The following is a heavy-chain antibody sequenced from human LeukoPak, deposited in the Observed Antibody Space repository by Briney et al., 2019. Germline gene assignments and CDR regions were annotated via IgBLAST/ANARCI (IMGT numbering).Heavy chain of an antibody. Sequence: GGSLRLSCTASGFNFRTYAFHWVRQAPGKGPEGMAFITYDGTDTYYADSVKGRFTLSRDNSQNTLYLQMNSLRAADTAVYYCARPGGYAFDLWGQGTMVTVSS. J-gene: IGHJ3*01. V-gene: IGHV3-30*04. CDR1: GFNFRTYA. CDR3: ARPGGYAFDL. D-gene: IGHD3-16*01. CDR2: ITYDGTDT.